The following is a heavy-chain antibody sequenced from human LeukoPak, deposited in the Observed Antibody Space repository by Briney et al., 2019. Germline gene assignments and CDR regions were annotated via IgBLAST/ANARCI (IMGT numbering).Heavy chain of an antibody. CDR3: ARAQYYYDSSGYYLPRYFDY. V-gene: IGHV4-38-2*01. CDR2: IYHRGSN. J-gene: IGHJ4*02. CDR1: GYSISSGYY. D-gene: IGHD3-22*01. Sequence: PSETLSLTCAVSGYSISSGYYWGWIRQPPGKGLEWIGSIYHRGSNYYNPSLKSRVTTSVDTSKNQFSLKMSYVTAADTAMYYCARAQYYYDSSGYYLPRYFDYWGQGTLVTVSS.